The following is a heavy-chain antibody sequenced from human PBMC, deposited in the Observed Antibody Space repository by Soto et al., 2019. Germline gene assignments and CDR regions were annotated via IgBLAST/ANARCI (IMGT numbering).Heavy chain of an antibody. CDR2: IYSGASNA. CDR1: GFTVSSNY. D-gene: IGHD5-12*01. J-gene: IGHJ5*01. V-gene: IGHV3-53*01. Sequence: PGGSLRLSCAASGFTVSSNYMSWVRQAPGKGLEWVSVIYSGASNAFFADSVKGRFTISRDNSMNTLYLQMNSLRPEDTAMYYCAKRARGYSLNFVDSWGQGALVTVSS. CDR3: AKRARGYSLNFVDS.